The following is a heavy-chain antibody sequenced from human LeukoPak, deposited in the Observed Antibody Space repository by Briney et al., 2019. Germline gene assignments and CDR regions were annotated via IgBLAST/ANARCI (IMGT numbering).Heavy chain of an antibody. Sequence: GGSLRLSCAASGFTFSSYALSWVRQAPGKGLGWVSGISGAGGSTYYTDSVKGRFTISRDNSKDTLYLQMNSLRAEDTAIYYCVKLRTGTATNFDYWGQGTLVTVSS. CDR1: GFTFSSYA. CDR3: VKLRTGTATNFDY. CDR2: ISGAGGST. J-gene: IGHJ4*02. D-gene: IGHD1-1*01. V-gene: IGHV3-23*01.